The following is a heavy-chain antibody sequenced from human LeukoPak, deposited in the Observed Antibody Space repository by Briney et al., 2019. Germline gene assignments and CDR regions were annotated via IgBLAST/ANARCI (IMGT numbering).Heavy chain of an antibody. CDR3: ARVIRGSGWYFDY. CDR1: GFTFSSYA. CDR2: ISYDGSNK. J-gene: IGHJ4*02. D-gene: IGHD6-19*01. Sequence: GGSLRLSCAASGFTFSSYAMHWVRQAPGKGLEWVAVISYDGSNKYYADSVKGRFTISRDNSKNTLYLQMNSLRAEDTAVYYCARVIRGSGWYFDYWGQGTLVTVSS. V-gene: IGHV3-30-3*01.